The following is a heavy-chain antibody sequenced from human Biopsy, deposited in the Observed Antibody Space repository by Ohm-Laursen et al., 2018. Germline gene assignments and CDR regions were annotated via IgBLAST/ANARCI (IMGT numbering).Heavy chain of an antibody. CDR3: ARLQGMQLQKNYFDY. CDR2: ISNSGGTI. CDR1: GFSFTDYY. Sequence: SLRLSCTASGFSFTDYYMSWIRQAPGKRLEWVSYISNSGGTIFCADSVKGRFTVSRDNAKNSLYLHMSSLRADDTAVYYCARLQGMQLQKNYFDYWGLGTPVTVSS. J-gene: IGHJ4*02. D-gene: IGHD2-15*01. V-gene: IGHV3-11*01.